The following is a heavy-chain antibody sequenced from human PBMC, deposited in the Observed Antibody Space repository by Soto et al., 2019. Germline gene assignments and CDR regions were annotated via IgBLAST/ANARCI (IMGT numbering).Heavy chain of an antibody. J-gene: IGHJ4*02. CDR2: ITGGGDNT. CDR3: ARRRPYSVARAFDS. Sequence: EVQLLESGGDLVQPGGSLRLSCAASGFTFSTFAMNWVRQASGKRLERVSTITGGGDNTYYADSVKGHFTISRDNSEQTPCLQLNGLRVEDRALYFCARRRPYSVARAFDSWGQGTLVTVSS. V-gene: IGHV3-23*01. CDR1: GFTFSTFA. D-gene: IGHD5-18*01.